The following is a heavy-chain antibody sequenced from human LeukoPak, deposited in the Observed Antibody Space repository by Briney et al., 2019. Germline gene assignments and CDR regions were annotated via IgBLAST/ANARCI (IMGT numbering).Heavy chain of an antibody. D-gene: IGHD6-13*01. CDR1: GFTFSGYE. CDR2: ISSSGSTK. CDR3: ARDREPYSSSWYGF. Sequence: GGSLRLSCATSGFTFSGYEMNWVRQAPGKGPEWVSYISSSGSTKLYADSVKGRFAISRDNAKNSLYLQMNSLRAEDTAVYYCARDREPYSSSWYGFRGQGTLVTVSS. V-gene: IGHV3-48*03. J-gene: IGHJ4*02.